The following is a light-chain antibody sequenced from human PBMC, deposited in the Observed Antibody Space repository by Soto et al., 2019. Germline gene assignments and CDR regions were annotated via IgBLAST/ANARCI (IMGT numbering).Light chain of an antibody. Sequence: QSVLTQPASVSGSPGQSITISCTGTSSDIGAYNFVSWYQQHPGKAPKLMIYDVSNRPSGVSDRFSGFKSGDTASLTISGLQAEDEADYYCTSYTTSGGYVFGTGTKLTVL. V-gene: IGLV2-14*01. CDR2: DVS. J-gene: IGLJ1*01. CDR3: TSYTTSGGYV. CDR1: SSDIGAYNF.